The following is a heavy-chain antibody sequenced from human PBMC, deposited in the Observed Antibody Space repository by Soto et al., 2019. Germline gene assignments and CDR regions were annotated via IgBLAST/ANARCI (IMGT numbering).Heavy chain of an antibody. D-gene: IGHD6-13*01. CDR3: ARDSEGTTAAGEEWGAFDI. Sequence: SETLSLTCAVSGGSISSGGYSWSWIRQPPGKGLEWIGYIYHSGSTYYNPSLKSRVTISVDRSKNQFSLKLSSVTAADTAVYYCARDSEGTTAAGEEWGAFDIWGQGTMVTVSS. CDR1: GGSISSGGYS. CDR2: IYHSGST. V-gene: IGHV4-30-2*01. J-gene: IGHJ3*02.